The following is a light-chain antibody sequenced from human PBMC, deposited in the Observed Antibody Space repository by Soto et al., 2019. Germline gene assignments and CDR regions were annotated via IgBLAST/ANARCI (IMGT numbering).Light chain of an antibody. CDR3: QVWDSSSDHP. CDR1: NIGSKS. CDR2: YDS. J-gene: IGLJ2*01. Sequence: SYGLTQPPSVSVAPGKTARITCGGNNIGSKSVHWYQQKPGQAPVLVIYYDSDRPSGIPERFSGSNSGNTATLTISRVEAGDEADYYCQVWDSSSDHPLGGGTKLTVL. V-gene: IGLV3-21*04.